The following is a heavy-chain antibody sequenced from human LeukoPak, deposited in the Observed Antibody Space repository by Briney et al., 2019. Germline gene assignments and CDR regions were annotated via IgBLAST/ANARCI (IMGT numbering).Heavy chain of an antibody. CDR3: ATADIVATISGFDY. CDR2: IIPIFGAA. Sequence: ASVKVSCKASGYTFTAYYIHWLRQAPGQGLEWMGGIIPIFGAANYAQKFQGRVTMTEDTSTDTAYMELSSLRSEDTAVYYCATADIVATISGFDYWGQGTLVTVSS. D-gene: IGHD5-12*01. CDR1: GYTFTAYY. J-gene: IGHJ4*02. V-gene: IGHV1-69*06.